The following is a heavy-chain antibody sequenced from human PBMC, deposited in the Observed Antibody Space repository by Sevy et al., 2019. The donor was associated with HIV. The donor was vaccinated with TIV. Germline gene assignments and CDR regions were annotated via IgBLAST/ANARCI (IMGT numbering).Heavy chain of an antibody. J-gene: IGHJ4*02. V-gene: IGHV4-34*01. CDR3: ARGRYYYGSGSYYKGLRDWDY. Sequence: SETLSLTCAVYGGSFSGYYWSWIRQPPGKGLEWIGEINHSGSTNWNPSLKSRVTISVDTSKNQFSLKLSSVTAADTAVYYCARGRYYYGSGSYYKGLRDWDYWGQGTLVTVSS. CDR2: INHSGST. CDR1: GGSFSGYY. D-gene: IGHD3-10*01.